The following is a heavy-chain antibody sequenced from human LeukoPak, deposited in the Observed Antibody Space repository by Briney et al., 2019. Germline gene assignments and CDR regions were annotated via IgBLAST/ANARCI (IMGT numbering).Heavy chain of an antibody. V-gene: IGHV4-39*01. CDR1: GGSISSSSYY. CDR3: ATLLWFGELSFSWFDP. CDR2: IYYSGST. D-gene: IGHD3-10*01. Sequence: SETLSLTCAVSGGSISSSSYYWGWIRQPPGKGLQWIGNIYYSGSTYYNSSLKSRVTISVGTSKDQFSLKLSSVTAADTAVYYCATLLWFGELSFSWFDPWGQGTLVTVSS. J-gene: IGHJ5*02.